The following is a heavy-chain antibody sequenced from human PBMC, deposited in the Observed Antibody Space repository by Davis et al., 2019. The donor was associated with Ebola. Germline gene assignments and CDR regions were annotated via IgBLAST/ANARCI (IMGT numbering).Heavy chain of an antibody. Sequence: ASVQVSCKASGYTFNSYYVHWVRQAPGQGLEWMGIINPSGGSTSYAQKFQGRVTMTRNTSISTAYMELSSLRSEDTAVYYCARGRGHYEYSGGDYWGQGTLVIVSS. CDR2: INPSGGST. CDR3: ARGRGHYEYSGGDY. D-gene: IGHD2-21*01. V-gene: IGHV1-46*02. J-gene: IGHJ4*02. CDR1: GYTFNSYY.